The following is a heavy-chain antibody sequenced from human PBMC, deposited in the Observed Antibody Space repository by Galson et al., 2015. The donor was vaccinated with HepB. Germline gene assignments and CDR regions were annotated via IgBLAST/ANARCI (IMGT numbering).Heavy chain of an antibody. Sequence: SLRLSCAASGFSFSSYWMHWVRQAPGKGLVWVSRIDSDGGSTRYADSVKGRFTISRDNAKNTLYLQMSSLRAEDTAVYYCARGDRYGDFDPWGQGTLVTVSS. J-gene: IGHJ5*02. CDR3: ARGDRYGDFDP. D-gene: IGHD4-17*01. V-gene: IGHV3-74*01. CDR1: GFSFSSYW. CDR2: IDSDGGST.